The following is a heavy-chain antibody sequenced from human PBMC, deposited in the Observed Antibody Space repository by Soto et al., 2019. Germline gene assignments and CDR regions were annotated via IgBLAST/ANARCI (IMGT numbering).Heavy chain of an antibody. D-gene: IGHD6-13*01. Sequence: SETLSLTCTVSGVTISSGAYYWSWIRQRPGKGLEWIGNIYYNGSTYYSPSLKSRVALSLDTSKNQFSVRLSSVTAADTAVYYCARYRFSGSKWSKFDYWGQGTLVTVSS. CDR2: IYYNGST. V-gene: IGHV4-31*03. CDR3: ARYRFSGSKWSKFDY. CDR1: GVTISSGAYY. J-gene: IGHJ4*02.